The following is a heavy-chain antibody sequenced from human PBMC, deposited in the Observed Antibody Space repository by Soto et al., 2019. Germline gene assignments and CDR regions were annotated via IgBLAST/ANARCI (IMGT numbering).Heavy chain of an antibody. J-gene: IGHJ4*02. Sequence: GGSLRLSCAASGFTFSSYGMHWVRQAPGKGLEWVAVISYDGSNKYHADSVKGRFTISRDNSKNTLYLQMNSLRAEDTAVYYCAKDMSHEDGYNQRGISDYWGQGTLVTVSS. V-gene: IGHV3-30*18. D-gene: IGHD5-12*01. CDR3: AKDMSHEDGYNQRGISDY. CDR1: GFTFSSYG. CDR2: ISYDGSNK.